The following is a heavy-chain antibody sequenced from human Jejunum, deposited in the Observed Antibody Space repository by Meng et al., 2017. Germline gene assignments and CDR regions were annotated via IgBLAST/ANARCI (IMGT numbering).Heavy chain of an antibody. D-gene: IGHD6-13*01. V-gene: IGHV2-5*02. CDR2: IYWDNDK. CDR3: AHRLAYSTNYNVGWFDP. CDR1: GFSLNTRGVG. J-gene: IGHJ5*02. Sequence: QITLKESGPPLVKPTPHLTLTCTFSGFSLNTRGVGVGWIRQPPGKALECLALIYWDNDKRYNPSLKNRLTITKDTSRNQVVLTMTNMDPVDTATYFCAHRLAYSTNYNVGWFDPWGQGTLVTVSS.